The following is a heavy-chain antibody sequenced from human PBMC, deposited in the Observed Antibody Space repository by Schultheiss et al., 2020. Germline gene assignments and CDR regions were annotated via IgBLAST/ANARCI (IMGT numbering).Heavy chain of an antibody. J-gene: IGHJ3*01. CDR2: ISYDGSNK. CDR1: GFTFSTFW. V-gene: IGHV3-30*18. CDR3: AKAGLACGGDCPGRDSFAV. Sequence: GGSLRLSCVASGFTFSTFWMTWVRQAPGKGLEWVAVISYDGSNKYYADSVKGRFTISRDNSKNALYLQMSSLRVEDTAVYYCAKAGLACGGDCPGRDSFAVWGQGTVVTGSS. D-gene: IGHD2-21*02.